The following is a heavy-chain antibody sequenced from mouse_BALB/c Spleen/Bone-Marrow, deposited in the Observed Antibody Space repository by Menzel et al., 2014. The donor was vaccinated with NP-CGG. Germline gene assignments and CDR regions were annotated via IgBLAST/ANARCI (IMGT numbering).Heavy chain of an antibody. CDR2: IYPGSGNT. CDR3: ARGVYYGNYFDY. Sequence: VQGVESGPELVKPGASVKISCKASGYTFTDYYINWVKQKPGQGLEWIGWIYPGSGNTKYNEKFKGKVTLTVDTSSSTAYMQLSSLTSEDTAVYFCARGVYYGNYFDYWGQGTALTVSS. D-gene: IGHD2-1*01. J-gene: IGHJ2*01. V-gene: IGHV1-84*02. CDR1: GYTFTDYY.